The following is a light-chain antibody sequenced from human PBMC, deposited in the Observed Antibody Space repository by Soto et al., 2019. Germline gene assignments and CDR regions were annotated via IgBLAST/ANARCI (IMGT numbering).Light chain of an antibody. CDR1: SSDVGGYNY. V-gene: IGLV2-8*01. CDR2: EVS. J-gene: IGLJ1*01. CDR3: SSYAGSNNYV. Sequence: QSVVTQPPSGSGSPGQSVTISCTGTSSDVGGYNYVSWYQQHPGKAPKLMIYEVSKRPSGVPDRFSGSKSGNTASLTVSGLQAEDEADYYCSSYAGSNNYVFGTGTKLTVL.